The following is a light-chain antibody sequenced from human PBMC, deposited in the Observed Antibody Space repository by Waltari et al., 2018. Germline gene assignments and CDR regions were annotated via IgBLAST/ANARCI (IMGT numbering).Light chain of an antibody. CDR3: CSYSRSTTFVI. CDR2: EVS. J-gene: IGLJ2*01. V-gene: IGLV2-23*02. CDR1: SRDVGTYNL. Sequence: QSALTQPASVSGSPGQSITISCTGTSRDVGTYNLVSWYQQHPGKAPKLLISEVSERPSGFSGRFSASKSADTASLTISGLQAEDEADYYCCSYSRSTTFVIFGGGTKLTVL.